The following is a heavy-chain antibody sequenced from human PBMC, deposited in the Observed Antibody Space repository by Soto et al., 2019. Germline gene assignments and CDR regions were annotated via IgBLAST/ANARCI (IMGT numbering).Heavy chain of an antibody. V-gene: IGHV4-61*01. CDR2: VYYSGTT. CDR3: ARTTAVPDTLRSRYFFDY. CDR1: GGSVSNKTYY. Sequence: SETLSLTCSVSGGSVSNKTYYWSWIRQPPGKRLEWIGYVYYSGTTNYNPSLKSRVTISVDLSKNQFSLRLSSVTTADTALYYCARTTAVPDTLRSRYFFDYWGQGTLVTVSS. D-gene: IGHD4-17*01. J-gene: IGHJ4*02.